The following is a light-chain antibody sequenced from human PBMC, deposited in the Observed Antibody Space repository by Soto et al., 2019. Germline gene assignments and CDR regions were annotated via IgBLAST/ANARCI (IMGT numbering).Light chain of an antibody. CDR1: SSDVGGYNY. Sequence: QSVLTQPASVSGSPGQSITISCTGTSSDVGGYNYDSWYQQHPGKAPKLMIYEVSNRPSGVSNRFSGSKSGNTASLTISGLQAEDEADYYCSSYTSSSTLVVFGGGTKVTVL. J-gene: IGLJ2*01. V-gene: IGLV2-14*01. CDR2: EVS. CDR3: SSYTSSSTLVV.